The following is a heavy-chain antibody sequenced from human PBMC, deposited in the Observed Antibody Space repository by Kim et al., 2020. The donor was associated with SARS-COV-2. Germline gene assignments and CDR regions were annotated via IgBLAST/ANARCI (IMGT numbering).Heavy chain of an antibody. Sequence: GESLKISCKCSGYSFTSYWIGWVREMPGKGLEWMGIIYPGDSDTRYSPSFQGQITSSADKSISTAYLQWSSLKASDTAMYYCARGLGDGIWLSLSVDVWGQGTTVTVSS. D-gene: IGHD3-22*01. J-gene: IGHJ6*02. CDR1: GYSFTSYW. CDR3: ARGLGDGIWLSLSVDV. CDR2: IYPGDSDT. V-gene: IGHV5-51*01.